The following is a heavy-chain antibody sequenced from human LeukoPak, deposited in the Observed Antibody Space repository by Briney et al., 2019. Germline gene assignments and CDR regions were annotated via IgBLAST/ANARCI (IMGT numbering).Heavy chain of an antibody. CDR3: TKDVGNYHHAY. V-gene: IGHV3-23*01. CDR1: GFTFSNYA. J-gene: IGHJ4*02. Sequence: GGSLRLSCAASGFTFSNYAMSWVRQAPGKGLEWVSAISGGGASTYYADSVKGRFTISRDNSKNTLYLQMSSLRAEDTAVYSCTKDVGNYHHAYWGQGTLVTVSS. D-gene: IGHD1-7*01. CDR2: ISGGGAST.